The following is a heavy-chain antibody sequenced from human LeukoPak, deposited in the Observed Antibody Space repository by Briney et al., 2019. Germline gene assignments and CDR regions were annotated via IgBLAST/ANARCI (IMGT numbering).Heavy chain of an antibody. V-gene: IGHV3-74*01. Sequence: GGSLRLSCAASGFTFSGYWMHWGRQDPGKGLVWVSRINSDGSSTSSADSVKGRFTISRDYAKNTLYLQMNSLRAEDTAVYYCARGGSYSFDYWGQGTLVTVSS. CDR3: ARGGSYSFDY. D-gene: IGHD1-26*01. CDR1: GFTFSGYW. J-gene: IGHJ4*02. CDR2: INSDGSST.